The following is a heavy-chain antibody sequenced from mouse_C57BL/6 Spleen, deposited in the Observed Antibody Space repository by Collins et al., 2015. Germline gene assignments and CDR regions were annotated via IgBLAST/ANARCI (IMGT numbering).Heavy chain of an antibody. V-gene: IGHV5-6-5*01. D-gene: IGHD1-1*01. J-gene: IGHJ4*01. CDR3: ARGGYYGKGAMDY. CDR1: GFTFSSYA. Sequence: EVKLVESGGGLVKPGGSLKLSCAASGFTFSSYAMSWVRQTPEKRLEWVASISSGGSTYYPDSVKGRFTISRDNARNILYLQMSSLRSEDTAMYYCARGGYYGKGAMDYWGQGTSVTVSS. CDR2: ISSGGST.